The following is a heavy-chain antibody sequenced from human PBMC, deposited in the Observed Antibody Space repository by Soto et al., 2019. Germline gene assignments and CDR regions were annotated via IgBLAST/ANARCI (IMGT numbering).Heavy chain of an antibody. CDR2: INPNSGGT. V-gene: IGHV1-2*04. Sequence: ASVKASCKDPGYTFTGYYRHWVRQAHGQVLEWKGLINPNSGGTNYAQKFQGWVTMTRDTSISTAYMELSRLRSDDTAVYYCARDSPLGYCSGGSCYSLAFDYWGQGALVTVSS. CDR1: GYTFTGYY. CDR3: ARDSPLGYCSGGSCYSLAFDY. J-gene: IGHJ4*02. D-gene: IGHD2-15*01.